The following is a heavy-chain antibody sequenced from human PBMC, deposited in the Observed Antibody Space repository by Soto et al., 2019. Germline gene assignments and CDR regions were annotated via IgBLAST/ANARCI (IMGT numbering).Heavy chain of an antibody. V-gene: IGHV1-69*12. D-gene: IGHD5-12*01. J-gene: IGHJ6*02. CDR1: GGTFSSYA. CDR3: ARDPGDGYKYYYYYGMDV. CDR2: IIPIFGTA. Sequence: QVQLVQSGAEVKKPGSSVKVSCKASGGTFSSYAISWVRQAPGQGLEWMGGIIPIFGTANYAQKFQGRVTITEDESTSTAYMELSSLRSEDTAVYYCARDPGDGYKYYYYYGMDVWGQGTTVTVSS.